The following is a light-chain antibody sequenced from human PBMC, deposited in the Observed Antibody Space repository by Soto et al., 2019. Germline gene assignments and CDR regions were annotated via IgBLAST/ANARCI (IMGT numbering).Light chain of an antibody. V-gene: IGKV3-11*01. Sequence: EIVLTQSPATLSLSPGERATLSCRASQSVSSYLAWYQQKPGQAPRLLIYDASNRATGIPARFSGSGSGTEFTLTISSLAPEDFAVYYCQQGSNWPPWTFGQGTKVEIK. CDR2: DAS. J-gene: IGKJ1*01. CDR1: QSVSSY. CDR3: QQGSNWPPWT.